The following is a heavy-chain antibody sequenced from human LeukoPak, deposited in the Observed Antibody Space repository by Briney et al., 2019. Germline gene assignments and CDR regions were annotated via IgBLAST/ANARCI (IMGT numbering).Heavy chain of an antibody. CDR3: ARDLFPSNDYVWGSYRYPVDY. D-gene: IGHD3-16*02. CDR1: GFTFSSYS. J-gene: IGHJ4*02. CDR2: ISSSSSYI. V-gene: IGHV3-21*01. Sequence: PGGSLRLSCAASGFTFSSYSMNWVRQAPGKGLEWVSSISSSSSYIYYADSVKGRFTISRGNAKNSLYLQMNSLRAEDTAVYYCARDLFPSNDYVWGSYRYPVDYWGQGTLVTVSS.